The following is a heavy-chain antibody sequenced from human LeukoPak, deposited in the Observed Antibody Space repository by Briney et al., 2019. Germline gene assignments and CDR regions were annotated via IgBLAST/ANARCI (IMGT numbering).Heavy chain of an antibody. J-gene: IGHJ4*02. Sequence: SETLSLTCTVSGGSVYTSDYYWGWVRQPPGKGPEWIGDIFYTGKTNYNPSLKSRVSISIDTSKNQFSLKLTSVTAADTAVYYCARVFASWGQGTLVTVSS. CDR2: IFYTGKT. CDR3: ARVFAS. V-gene: IGHV4-39*07. CDR1: GGSVYTSDYY.